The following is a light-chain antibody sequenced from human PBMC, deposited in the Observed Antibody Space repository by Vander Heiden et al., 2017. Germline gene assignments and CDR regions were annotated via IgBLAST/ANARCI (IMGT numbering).Light chain of an antibody. CDR1: SSNIGAEYA. Sequence: SVLTQPPSVSGAPGQRVTISCTGTSSNIGAEYAVHWYQLLPGTAPKLLIYNFHNRPSGVPDRFSGSKSGTSASLAITGLQAEDEGDYYCQSYDSLSVSYVFGSGTKVTV. J-gene: IGLJ1*01. CDR2: NFH. V-gene: IGLV1-40*01. CDR3: QSYDSLSVSYV.